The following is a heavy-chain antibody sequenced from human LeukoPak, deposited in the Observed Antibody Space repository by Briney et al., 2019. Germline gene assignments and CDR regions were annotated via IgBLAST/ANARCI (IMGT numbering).Heavy chain of an antibody. CDR3: AKEGGLFDSSGYSES. V-gene: IGHV3-23*01. Sequence: GGSLRLSCAASGFTFSTYAMSWVRQAPGTGLEWFSVISGSGGSTYYTDSVKGRFTISRDNSESTLYLQMNSLRAEDTAVYYCAKEGGLFDSSGYSESWGQGTLVSVSS. D-gene: IGHD3-22*01. CDR2: ISGSGGST. J-gene: IGHJ5*02. CDR1: GFTFSTYA.